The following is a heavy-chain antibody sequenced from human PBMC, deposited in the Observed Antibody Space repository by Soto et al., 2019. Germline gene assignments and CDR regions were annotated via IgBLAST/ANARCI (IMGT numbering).Heavy chain of an antibody. J-gene: IGHJ4*02. CDR2: ISYDDSYR. CDR1: GFTFDNYG. V-gene: IGHV3-33*01. D-gene: IGHD4-17*01. Sequence: QVHFVEAGGGVVQPGKSLRLSCAASGFTFDNYGMLWVRQAPGKGLEWVALISYDDSYRYYTNSVRGRFTISRDNSKNMVFLHMNSLQGDDTAVYYCAGGDYGDSIDFWGQGTLVTVSS. CDR3: AGGDYGDSIDF.